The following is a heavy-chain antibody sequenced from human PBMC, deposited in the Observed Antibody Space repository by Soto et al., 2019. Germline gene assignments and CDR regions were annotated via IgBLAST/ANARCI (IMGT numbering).Heavy chain of an antibody. CDR3: ARDQVPGLDVFDI. J-gene: IGHJ3*02. D-gene: IGHD1-1*01. V-gene: IGHV3-21*01. Sequence: GGSLSLSCAASGFTFSSYSMNWVRQAPGKGLEWVSSISRSAGNTYYADSVKGRFTISRDNAKNSMYLQMNSLRAEDTAVYYWARDQVPGLDVFDICGKGTMVIVSS. CDR1: GFTFSSYS. CDR2: ISRSAGNT.